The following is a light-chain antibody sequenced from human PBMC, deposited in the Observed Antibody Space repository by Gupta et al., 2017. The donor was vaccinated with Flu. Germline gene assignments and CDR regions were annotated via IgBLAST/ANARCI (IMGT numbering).Light chain of an antibody. Sequence: ENVLAQSPGTLSLSPGERATLSCRASQSVNNNHLAWYQQKPGQAPRLLIYGASSRATGIPDRFSGSGSGTDFTLNISRLEPEDFGVYYCQQFGASPLTFGPGTRVDIK. V-gene: IGKV3-20*01. CDR2: GAS. CDR1: QSVNNNH. CDR3: QQFGASPLT. J-gene: IGKJ3*01.